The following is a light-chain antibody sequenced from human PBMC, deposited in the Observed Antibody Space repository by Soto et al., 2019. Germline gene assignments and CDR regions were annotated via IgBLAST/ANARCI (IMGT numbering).Light chain of an antibody. J-gene: IGKJ4*01. V-gene: IGKV1D-12*01. Sequence: DIQMTQSPSSVSASVGDRVTITCRASQDIRTWLAWYQQRPGRAPKLLIYAASSLHGGVPSRFSGSGSGAEFTLTIRSLQPEDFATYYCQQANSFPLTFGGGTKVEI. CDR1: QDIRTW. CDR3: QQANSFPLT. CDR2: AAS.